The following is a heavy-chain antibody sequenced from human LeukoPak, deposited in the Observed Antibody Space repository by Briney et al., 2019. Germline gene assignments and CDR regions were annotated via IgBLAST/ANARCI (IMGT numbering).Heavy chain of an antibody. Sequence: GGSLRLSCAASGFTVSSNHMNWVRQAPGKGLEWVSVNSGGSTYYADSVKGRFTISRHNSKNTLYLQMNSLRAEDTAVYYCARDQSSGGVDYWGQGTQVTVSS. CDR3: ARDQSSGGVDY. D-gene: IGHD3-10*01. V-gene: IGHV3-53*04. J-gene: IGHJ4*02. CDR1: GFTVSSNH. CDR2: NSGGST.